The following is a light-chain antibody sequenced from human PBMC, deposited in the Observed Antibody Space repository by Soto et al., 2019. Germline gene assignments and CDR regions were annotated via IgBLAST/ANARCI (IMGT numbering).Light chain of an antibody. V-gene: IGLV2-14*01. CDR2: EVS. CDR1: SSDVGGYNY. CDR3: NSYTTTSTPYV. Sequence: QSVLTQPASASGSPGQSITISCTGTSSDVGGYNYVSWYQQLPGKAPKLMIYEVSNRPSGVSIRFSGSKSGNTASLTISGLRAEDEADYYCNSYTTTSTPYVFGTGTKVTVL. J-gene: IGLJ1*01.